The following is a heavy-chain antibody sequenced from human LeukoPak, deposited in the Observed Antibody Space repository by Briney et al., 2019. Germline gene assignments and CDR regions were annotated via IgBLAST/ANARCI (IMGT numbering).Heavy chain of an antibody. Sequence: SETLSLTCTVAGGSISSYYWSWIRQPAGKGLEWIGRIHTSGNGDYNPSLKSRVTISVDTSKNQFSLKVRSVTAADTAVYYCAREGSATARPFVSNDYWGQGTLVTVSS. CDR2: IHTSGNG. J-gene: IGHJ4*02. CDR3: AREGSATARPFVSNDY. V-gene: IGHV4-4*07. CDR1: GGSISSYY. D-gene: IGHD6-6*01.